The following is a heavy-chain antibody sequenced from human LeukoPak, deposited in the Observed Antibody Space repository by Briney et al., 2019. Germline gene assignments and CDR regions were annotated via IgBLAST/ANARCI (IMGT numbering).Heavy chain of an antibody. CDR2: IYYSGST. Sequence: SETLSLTCTVSGDSISSYYGSWLRQPPGKGLEWLGYIYYSGSTNYNPSLKSRVTISVDTYKNQFSLKLSSVTAADTAVYYCARGGGNPYFDYWGQGTLVTVSS. J-gene: IGHJ4*02. CDR1: GDSISSYY. D-gene: IGHD4-23*01. V-gene: IGHV4-59*01. CDR3: ARGGGNPYFDY.